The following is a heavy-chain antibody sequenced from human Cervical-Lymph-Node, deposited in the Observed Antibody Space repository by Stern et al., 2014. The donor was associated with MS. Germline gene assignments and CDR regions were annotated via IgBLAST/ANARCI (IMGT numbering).Heavy chain of an antibody. CDR3: AGSGTYYPDY. J-gene: IGHJ4*02. V-gene: IGHV4-59*08. Sequence: VQLLESGPGLVKPSETLSLTCSVSGGSISSYYWNWIRQPPGKGLEWFGNLHYRGTTNYNPSLKSRVPILLDTSMKKISLKLPSVTAADTAVYYCAGSGTYYPDYWGQGILVTVSS. CDR1: GGSISSYY. D-gene: IGHD3-3*01. CDR2: LHYRGTT.